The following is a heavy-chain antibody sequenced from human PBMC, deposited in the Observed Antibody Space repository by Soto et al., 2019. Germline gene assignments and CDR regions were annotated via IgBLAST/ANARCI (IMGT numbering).Heavy chain of an antibody. Sequence: ASVKVSCKTSGGTFSSYAINWVRQATGQGLEWMGWMNPNSGNTGYAQKFQGRVTMTRNTSISTAYMELSSLRSEDTAVYYCARYSQTTLIDYWGQGTLVTVSS. CDR2: MNPNSGNT. CDR1: GGTFSSYA. V-gene: IGHV1-8*01. J-gene: IGHJ4*02. D-gene: IGHD1-7*01. CDR3: ARYSQTTLIDY.